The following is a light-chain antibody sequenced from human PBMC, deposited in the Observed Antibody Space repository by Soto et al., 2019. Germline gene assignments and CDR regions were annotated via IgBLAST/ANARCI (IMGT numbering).Light chain of an antibody. CDR2: RAS. CDR3: QQYSSAST. V-gene: IGKV1-5*03. CDR1: QSINNL. Sequence: DIQMTQSPSTLSASVGDRVTITCRASQSINNLLAWYQQKPGKAPKLLIYRASSLENGVPSRFSGRGSGTEFIFTITSLQPDDFANYYCQQYSSASTFGQGTKVEI. J-gene: IGKJ1*01.